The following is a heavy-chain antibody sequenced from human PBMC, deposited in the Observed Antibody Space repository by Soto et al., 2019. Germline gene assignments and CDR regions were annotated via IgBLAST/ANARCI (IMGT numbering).Heavy chain of an antibody. CDR2: IKQDGSEK. CDR1: GLTFSSYW. Sequence: GGSLRLSFAASGLTFSSYWMSWVRQAPGKGLEWVANIKQDGSEKYYVDSVKGRFTISRDNAKTSLYLQMNSLRAEDTAVYYCARWGHYSGSWSYYPDWYFDLWGRGTLVTVSS. V-gene: IGHV3-7*03. J-gene: IGHJ2*01. CDR3: ARWGHYSGSWSYYPDWYFDL. D-gene: IGHD3-10*01.